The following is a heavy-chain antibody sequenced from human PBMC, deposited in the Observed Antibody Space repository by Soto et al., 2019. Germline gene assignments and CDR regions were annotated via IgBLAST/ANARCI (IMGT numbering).Heavy chain of an antibody. Sequence: ASETLSLTCTVSGASISSYFWTWIRQPAGKGLDWIGRISTSGSTNYNPSLKSRVTISVDTSKNQFSLKLSSVTAADTAVYYCAREKLRDYYDSSGYYWDWGQGTLVTVSS. V-gene: IGHV4-4*07. J-gene: IGHJ4*01. CDR2: ISTSGST. CDR3: AREKLRDYYDSSGYYWD. D-gene: IGHD3-22*01. CDR1: GASISSYF.